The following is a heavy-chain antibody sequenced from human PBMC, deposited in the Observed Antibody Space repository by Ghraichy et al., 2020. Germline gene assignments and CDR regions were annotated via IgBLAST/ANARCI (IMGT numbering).Heavy chain of an antibody. J-gene: IGHJ3*02. CDR2: IIPIFGTA. CDR1: GGTFSSYA. Sequence: SVKVSCKASGGTFSSYAISWVRHAPGQGLEWMGGIIPIFGTANYAQKFQGRVTITADESTSTAYMELSSLRSEDTAVYYCARDSSAPPFYYDSSGETRAFDIWGQGTMVTVSS. D-gene: IGHD3-22*01. V-gene: IGHV1-69*13. CDR3: ARDSSAPPFYYDSSGETRAFDI.